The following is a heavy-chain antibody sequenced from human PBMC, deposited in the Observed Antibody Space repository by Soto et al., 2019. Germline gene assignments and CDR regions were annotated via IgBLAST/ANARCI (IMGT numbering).Heavy chain of an antibody. CDR3: ARPHSSGWFTYDY. V-gene: IGHV4-38-2*01. CDR2: ISQSGSS. J-gene: IGHJ4*02. Sequence: SETLSLTCAFSGYSISTGSYWGWIRQPPGKGLEWIGSISQSGSSYYNPSLKSRLTILIDTSKNQFSLKLSSVTAADTAVYYCARPHSSGWFTYDYWGQGALVTVSS. D-gene: IGHD6-19*01. CDR1: GYSISTGSY.